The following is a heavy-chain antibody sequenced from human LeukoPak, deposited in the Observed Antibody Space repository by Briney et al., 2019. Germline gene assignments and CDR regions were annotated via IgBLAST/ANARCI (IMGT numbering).Heavy chain of an antibody. D-gene: IGHD4-17*01. V-gene: IGHV3-7*05. J-gene: IGHJ4*02. CDR2: IKDDGSEK. Sequence: PGGSLRLSCAASGFTFSTYWMTWVRQDPGKGLEWVASIKDDGSEKYYVGSVKGRFTISRDNAKNSLDLQMNSLRAEDTAMYYCARFPTGFDYWGQGTLVSVSS. CDR1: GFTFSTYW. CDR3: ARFPTGFDY.